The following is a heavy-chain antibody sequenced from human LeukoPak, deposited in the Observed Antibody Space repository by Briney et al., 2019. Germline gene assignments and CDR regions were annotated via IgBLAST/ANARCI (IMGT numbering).Heavy chain of an antibody. V-gene: IGHV1-18*01. CDR3: ARAQSTDYGDYDDY. CDR2: ISAYNGNT. Sequence: APVKVSCKASGYTFTSYGMSWVRQAPGQGLEWRGWISAYNGNTNYAQKLQGRVTMTTDTSTSTAYMELRSLRSDDTAVYYCARAQSTDYGDYDDYWGQGTLVTVSS. J-gene: IGHJ4*02. D-gene: IGHD4-17*01. CDR1: GYTFTSYG.